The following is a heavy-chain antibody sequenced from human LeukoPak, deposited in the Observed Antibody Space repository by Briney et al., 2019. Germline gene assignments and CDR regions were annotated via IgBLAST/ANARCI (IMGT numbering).Heavy chain of an antibody. CDR2: IKQDGSEK. CDR3: ARDLGMRGYYGMDV. Sequence: HPSETLSLTCTVSGYSISSGYYWGWIRQPPGKGLEWVANIKQDGSEKYYVDSVKGRFTISRDNAKNSLYLQMNSLRAEDTAVYYCARDLGMRGYYGMDVWGQGTTVTVSS. D-gene: IGHD2-8*01. J-gene: IGHJ6*02. CDR1: GYSISSGYY. V-gene: IGHV3-7*01.